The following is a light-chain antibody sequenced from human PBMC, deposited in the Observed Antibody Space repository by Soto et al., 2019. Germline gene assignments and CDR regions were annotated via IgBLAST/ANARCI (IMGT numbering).Light chain of an antibody. CDR3: ISFTNSHIYV. Sequence: QSALTQAASVSGSPGQSITISCTGTSNDVGSYDFVSWYQQHPDKAPRLMIYEVSNRPSGVSDRFSGSKSGNTASLTISGLQAEDEADYYCISFTNSHIYVFGTGTKVTVL. J-gene: IGLJ1*01. CDR2: EVS. CDR1: SNDVGSYDF. V-gene: IGLV2-14*01.